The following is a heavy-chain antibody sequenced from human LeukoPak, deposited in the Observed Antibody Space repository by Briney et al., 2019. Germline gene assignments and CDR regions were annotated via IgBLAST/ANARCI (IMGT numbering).Heavy chain of an antibody. D-gene: IGHD2-8*01. Sequence: GESLKISCKASGYSFANYWIGWVRQMPGKGLEWMGIIYPGDSDTRYTPSFQGQVTISADKSISTAYLQWSTLKASDTAMYYCARRGPNAPFDYWGQGTRVSVSS. CDR2: IYPGDSDT. CDR1: GYSFANYW. V-gene: IGHV5-51*01. J-gene: IGHJ4*02. CDR3: ARRGPNAPFDY.